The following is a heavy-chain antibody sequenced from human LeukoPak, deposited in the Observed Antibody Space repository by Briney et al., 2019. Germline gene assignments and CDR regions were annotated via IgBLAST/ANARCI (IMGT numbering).Heavy chain of an antibody. V-gene: IGHV6-1*01. D-gene: IGHD6-19*01. Sequence: SQTLSLTCDISGDSVSSNSAAWNWLRQSPSRGLEWLGRTYYRSKWYNDYAVSVKSRITINPDTSKNQFSLQLNSVTPEDTAVYYCARGITVVGYYFDNWGQGTLVTVSS. CDR2: TYYRSKWYN. CDR3: ARGITVVGYYFDN. CDR1: GDSVSSNSAA. J-gene: IGHJ4*02.